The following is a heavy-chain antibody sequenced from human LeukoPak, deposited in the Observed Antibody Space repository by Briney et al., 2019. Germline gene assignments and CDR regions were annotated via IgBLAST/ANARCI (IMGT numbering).Heavy chain of an antibody. D-gene: IGHD3-10*01. CDR2: IYIDGST. Sequence: GGSLRLSCAVSGFTVSSDYMSWVRQALGGGLEWVSVIYIDGSTFYADSVTGRFTLSRDNSKNTMYLQMNTLTVADTAMYYCVKVCSLDYYGSVRPYWYFDLWGRGTLVTVSS. CDR1: GFTVSSDY. V-gene: IGHV3-53*01. J-gene: IGHJ2*01. CDR3: VKVCSLDYYGSVRPYWYFDL.